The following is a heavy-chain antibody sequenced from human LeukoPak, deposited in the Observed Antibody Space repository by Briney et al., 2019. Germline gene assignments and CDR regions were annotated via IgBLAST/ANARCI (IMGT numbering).Heavy chain of an antibody. Sequence: GGSLRLSCAASGFTVSSNYKSWVRQAPEKGLEWVSVIYSGGTTYYADSVKGRFTISRDNSKNTLYLQMNSLRAEDTAVYYCARGYTRPYDILTGYPHPPHSIRGEFDYWGQGTLVTVSS. CDR2: IYSGGTT. J-gene: IGHJ4*02. CDR3: ARGYTRPYDILTGYPHPPHSIRGEFDY. D-gene: IGHD3-9*01. V-gene: IGHV3-53*01. CDR1: GFTVSSNY.